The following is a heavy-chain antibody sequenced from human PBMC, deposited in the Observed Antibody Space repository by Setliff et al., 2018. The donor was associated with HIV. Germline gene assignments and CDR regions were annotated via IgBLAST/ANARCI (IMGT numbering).Heavy chain of an antibody. CDR2: IYYSGST. Sequence: LSLTCTVSGGSISSHYWSWIRQPPGKGLEWIGSIYYSGSTNYSPSLKGRVTISVDTPKNQYSLSLRSVTAADTAVYYCARVREGFLAYDAFEIWGQGTMVTVSS. V-gene: IGHV4-59*11. D-gene: IGHD3-3*01. J-gene: IGHJ3*02. CDR3: ARVREGFLAYDAFEI. CDR1: GGSISSHY.